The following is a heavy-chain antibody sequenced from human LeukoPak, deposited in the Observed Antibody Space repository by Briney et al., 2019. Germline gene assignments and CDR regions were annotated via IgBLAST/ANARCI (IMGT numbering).Heavy chain of an antibody. V-gene: IGHV4-30-4*01. CDR2: IYDGGNT. D-gene: IGHD3-22*01. J-gene: IGHJ3*01. Sequence: SQTLSLTCSVSGASISSGDYYWSWIRQPPGKGLEWIGYIYDGGNTYYNPSLKSRVTISVDTSKNQFSLRLRSVTAADTAVYYCVKRWLRNAFDLWGQGTMVTVSS. CDR1: GASISSGDYY. CDR3: VKRWLRNAFDL.